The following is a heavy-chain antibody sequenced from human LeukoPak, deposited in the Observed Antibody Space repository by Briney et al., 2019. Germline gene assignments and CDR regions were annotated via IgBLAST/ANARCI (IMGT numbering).Heavy chain of an antibody. J-gene: IGHJ6*03. D-gene: IGHD3-3*01. CDR3: ARGRIYDFWSGYYISYYYMDV. CDR1: GFTFSSYA. Sequence: GGSLRLSCAASGFTFSSYAMHWVRQAPGKRLEYVSAISSNGGSTYYANSVKGRFTISRDNSKNTLYLQMGSLRAEDMAVYYWARGRIYDFWSGYYISYYYMDVWGKGTTVTVSS. CDR2: ISSNGGST. V-gene: IGHV3-64*01.